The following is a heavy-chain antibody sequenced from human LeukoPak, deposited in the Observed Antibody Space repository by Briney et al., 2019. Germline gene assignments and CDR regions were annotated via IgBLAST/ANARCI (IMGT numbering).Heavy chain of an antibody. CDR1: GGSISSYY. J-gene: IGHJ4*02. CDR3: ARDDTRLGYFDY. Sequence: SETLSLTCTVSGGSISSYYWSWIRQPPGKGLEWIGYTYYSGSTKYNPSLKSRVTMSVDTSKNQFSLKLSSVTAADTAVYYCARDDTRLGYFDYWGQGTLVTVSS. V-gene: IGHV4-59*12. CDR2: TYYSGST.